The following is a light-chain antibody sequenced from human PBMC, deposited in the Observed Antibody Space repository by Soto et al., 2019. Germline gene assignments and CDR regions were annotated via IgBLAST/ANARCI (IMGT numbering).Light chain of an antibody. Sequence: QSALTQPASVSGSPGESIIISCTGSSSDIGAYDYVSWYQYHPGRAPKVIIFEVNDRASGVSHRFSGSKSGNTASLTISGLQAEDEADYYCCSYTGTTGPWVFGGGTKVTVL. CDR1: SSDIGAYDY. CDR3: CSYTGTTGPWV. J-gene: IGLJ3*02. V-gene: IGLV2-14*01. CDR2: EVN.